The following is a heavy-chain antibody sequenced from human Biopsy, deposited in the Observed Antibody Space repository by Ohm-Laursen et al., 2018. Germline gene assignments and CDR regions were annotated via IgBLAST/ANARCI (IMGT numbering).Heavy chain of an antibody. CDR3: AKPADSYGSEFYFDY. Sequence: SLRLSCAAPGFTFSSHAMSWVRQAPGKGLEWVSVINTSGGSTHYAVSVKGRFTISRDNSKNTLYLRMNSLRAEDTAVYYCAKPADSYGSEFYFDYWGQGTLVTVSS. D-gene: IGHD4-17*01. CDR2: INTSGGST. CDR1: GFTFSSHA. V-gene: IGHV3-23*01. J-gene: IGHJ4*02.